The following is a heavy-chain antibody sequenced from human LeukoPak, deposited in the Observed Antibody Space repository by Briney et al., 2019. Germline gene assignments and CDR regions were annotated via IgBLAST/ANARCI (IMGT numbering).Heavy chain of an antibody. V-gene: IGHV1-18*01. CDR3: ARIVRNYYDILTGSYDY. J-gene: IGHJ4*02. CDR2: ISAYNGNT. CDR1: GYIFTSYG. D-gene: IGHD3-9*01. Sequence: GASVKVSCKASGYIFTSYGISWVRQAPGQGLEWMGWISAYNGNTNYAQKLQGRVTMTTDTSTSTAYMELRSLRSDDTAVYYCARIVRNYYDILTGSYDYWGQGTLVTVSS.